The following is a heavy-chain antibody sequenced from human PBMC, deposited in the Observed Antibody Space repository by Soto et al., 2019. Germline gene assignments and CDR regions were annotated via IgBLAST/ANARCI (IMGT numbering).Heavy chain of an antibody. J-gene: IGHJ6*02. D-gene: IGHD2-2*02. Sequence: ASVKVSCKASGGTFSSYAISWVRQAPGQGLEWMGGIIPIFGTANYAQKFQGRVTITADESTSTAYMELSSLRSEDTAVYYCARGLNDVVVPAAIRDYYYYGMDVWGQGTTVTVSS. V-gene: IGHV1-69*13. CDR3: ARGLNDVVVPAAIRDYYYYGMDV. CDR2: IIPIFGTA. CDR1: GGTFSSYA.